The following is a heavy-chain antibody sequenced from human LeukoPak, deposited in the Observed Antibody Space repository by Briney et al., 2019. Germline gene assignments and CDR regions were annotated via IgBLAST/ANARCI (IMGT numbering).Heavy chain of an antibody. CDR1: GYTFTSYG. CDR2: ISAYNGNT. V-gene: IGHV1-18*01. CDR3: ATPRITGTFNWFDP. Sequence: ASVKVSCKASGYTFTSYGISWVRQAPGQGLEWMGWISAYNGNTNYAQKLQGRVTMTTDTSTSTAYMELRSLRSEDTAVYYCATPRITGTFNWFDPWGQGTLVTVSS. J-gene: IGHJ5*02. D-gene: IGHD1-20*01.